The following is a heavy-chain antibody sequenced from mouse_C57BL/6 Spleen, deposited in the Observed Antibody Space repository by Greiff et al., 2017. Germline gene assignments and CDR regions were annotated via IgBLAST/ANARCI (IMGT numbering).Heavy chain of an antibody. CDR3: ARHNYPYAMDY. D-gene: IGHD2-1*01. V-gene: IGHV5-12*01. CDR2: ISNGGGST. Sequence: EVKVVESGGGLVQPGGSLKLSCAASGFTFSDYYMYWVRQTPEKRLEWVAYISNGGGSTYYPDTVKGRFTISRDNAKNTLYLQMSRLKSEDTAMYYCARHNYPYAMDYWGQGTSVTVSS. J-gene: IGHJ4*01. CDR1: GFTFSDYY.